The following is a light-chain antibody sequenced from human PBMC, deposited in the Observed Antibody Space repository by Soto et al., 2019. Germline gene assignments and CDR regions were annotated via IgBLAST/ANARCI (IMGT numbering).Light chain of an antibody. J-gene: IGLJ2*01. Sequence: SYELTQPPAVSVSPGQTASITCSGDKLGDKYASWYQQKPGQSPVLVIHQDNKRPSGIPERFSGSNSGNTATLTISGTQAMDEAHYYRQTWGRGTHVVFGGGTKVTVL. CDR3: QTWGRGTHVV. V-gene: IGLV3-1*01. CDR1: KLGDKY. CDR2: QDN.